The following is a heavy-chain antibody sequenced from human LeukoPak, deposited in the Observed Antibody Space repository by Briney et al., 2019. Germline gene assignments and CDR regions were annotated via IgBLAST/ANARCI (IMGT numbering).Heavy chain of an antibody. CDR1: GGSISSSSYY. CDR2: IYYSGST. J-gene: IGHJ4*02. Sequence: PSETLSLTCTVSGGSISSSSYYWGWIRQPPGKGLEWIGSIYYSGSTYYNPSLKSRVTISVDTSKNQFSLKLSSVTAADTAVYYCARLSAAADTFDYWGQGTLVTVSS. D-gene: IGHD6-25*01. CDR3: ARLSAAADTFDY. V-gene: IGHV4-39*01.